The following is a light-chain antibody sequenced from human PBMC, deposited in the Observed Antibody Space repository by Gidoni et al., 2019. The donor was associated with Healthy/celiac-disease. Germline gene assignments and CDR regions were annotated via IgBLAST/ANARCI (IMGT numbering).Light chain of an antibody. CDR3: QSYDSSLSGSHVV. V-gene: IGLV1-40*01. J-gene: IGLJ2*01. CDR2: GSS. CDR1: SSNIGAGYD. Sequence: QSVLTQPPSVSGAPGQRVTISCTGSSSNIGAGYDVHWYRQLPGTAPKLLIYGSSNRPSGVPDRFSGSKSGTSASLAITGLQAEDEADYYCQSYDSSLSGSHVVFGGGTKLTVL.